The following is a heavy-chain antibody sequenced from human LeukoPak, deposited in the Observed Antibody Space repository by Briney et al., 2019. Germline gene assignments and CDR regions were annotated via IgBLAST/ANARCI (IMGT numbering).Heavy chain of an antibody. CDR2: IYYIGST. D-gene: IGHD7-27*01. J-gene: IGHJ4*02. V-gene: IGHV4-59*01. CDR1: GGSISSYY. Sequence: PSETLSLTCTVSGGSISSYYWNWIRQPPGKGLEWIGYIYYIGSTNYNPSLKSRVTISVDTSNNQFSLKLNSVTAADTAVYYCARGWGYFDYWGQGTLVTVSS. CDR3: ARGWGYFDY.